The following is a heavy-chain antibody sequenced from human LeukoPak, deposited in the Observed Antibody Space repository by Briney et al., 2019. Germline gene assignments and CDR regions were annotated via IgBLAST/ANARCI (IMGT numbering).Heavy chain of an antibody. Sequence: PSETLSLTCTVSGGSISSSSYYWGWIRQPPGKGLEWIGSIYYSGSTYYNPSLKSRVTISVDTSKNQFSLKLSSVTAADTAVYYCARTRYCSGGSCYALYYWGQGTLVTVSS. CDR2: IYYSGST. V-gene: IGHV4-39*01. J-gene: IGHJ4*02. CDR3: ARTRYCSGGSCYALYY. CDR1: GGSISSSSYY. D-gene: IGHD2-15*01.